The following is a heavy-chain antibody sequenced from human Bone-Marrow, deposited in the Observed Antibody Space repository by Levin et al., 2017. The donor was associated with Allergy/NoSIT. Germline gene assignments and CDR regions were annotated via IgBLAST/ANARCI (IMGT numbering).Heavy chain of an antibody. Sequence: LSGGSLRLSCAASGFTFSGYSMNWVRRARGKGLEWVSYINSASTTTHYADSVKGRFTISRDNGKNSLYLQMNSLRAEDTAVYYCARDVQMVRKVIISNAFDIWGHGTMVTVSS. CDR1: GFTFSGYS. J-gene: IGHJ3*02. V-gene: IGHV3-48*01. CDR2: INSASTTT. CDR3: ARDVQMVRKVIISNAFDI. D-gene: IGHD3-10*01.